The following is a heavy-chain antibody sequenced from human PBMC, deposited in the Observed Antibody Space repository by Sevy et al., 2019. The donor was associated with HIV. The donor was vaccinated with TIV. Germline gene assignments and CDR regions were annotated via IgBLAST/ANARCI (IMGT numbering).Heavy chain of an antibody. Sequence: ASMKVSCKASGYTFTSYGISWVRQAPGQGLEWMGWISAYNGITKYARNLQGRVTMTTDTSTSTAYMELRSLRSDDTAVYYCARGVYGDYWGQGTLVTVSS. CDR3: ARGVYGDY. V-gene: IGHV1-18*04. J-gene: IGHJ4*02. D-gene: IGHD4-17*01. CDR1: GYTFTSYG. CDR2: ISAYNGIT.